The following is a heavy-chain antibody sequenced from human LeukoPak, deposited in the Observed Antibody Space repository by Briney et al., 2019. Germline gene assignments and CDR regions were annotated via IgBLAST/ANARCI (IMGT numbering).Heavy chain of an antibody. CDR3: AKAPDYYDSSGYYFDY. CDR1: GFTFDDYA. J-gene: IGHJ4*02. Sequence: GRSLRLSCAASGFTFDDYAMHWVRQAPGKGLEWVSGISWNSGSIGYADSVKGRFTISRDNAKNSLYLQMNSLRAEDTALYHCAKAPDYYDSSGYYFDYWGQGTLVTVSS. CDR2: ISWNSGSI. V-gene: IGHV3-9*01. D-gene: IGHD3-22*01.